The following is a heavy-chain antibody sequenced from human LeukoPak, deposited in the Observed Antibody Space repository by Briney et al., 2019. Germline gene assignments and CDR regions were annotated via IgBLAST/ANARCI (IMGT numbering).Heavy chain of an antibody. Sequence: SETLSLTCTVSGGSIRSYYWSWIRQPPGKGLEWIGHIYYSGTTNYNPSLKSRVTISEDTSKNQFSLKLSSVIAADTAVYYCATWGATVIDAFDIWGQGTMVTVSS. CDR2: IYYSGTT. V-gene: IGHV4-59*01. D-gene: IGHD1-1*01. CDR1: GGSIRSYY. J-gene: IGHJ3*02. CDR3: ATWGATVIDAFDI.